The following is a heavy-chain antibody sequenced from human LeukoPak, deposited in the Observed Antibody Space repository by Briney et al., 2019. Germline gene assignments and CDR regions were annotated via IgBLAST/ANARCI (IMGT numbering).Heavy chain of an antibody. CDR3: ATGPLKVGATTPDWFDP. D-gene: IGHD1-26*01. Sequence: GESLKISCKGSGYSFTSYWIGWVRQMPGKGLEWMGIIYPGDSDTRYSPSFQGQVTISADKSISTAYLQWSSLKASDTAMYYCATGPLKVGATTPDWFDPWGQGTLVTVSS. J-gene: IGHJ5*02. CDR2: IYPGDSDT. CDR1: GYSFTSYW. V-gene: IGHV5-51*01.